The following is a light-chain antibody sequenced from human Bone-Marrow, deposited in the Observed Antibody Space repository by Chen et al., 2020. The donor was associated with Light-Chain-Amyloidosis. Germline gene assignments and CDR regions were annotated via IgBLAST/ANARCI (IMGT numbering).Light chain of an antibody. J-gene: IGLJ3*02. CDR2: DES. CDR3: QVWDRSSDRPV. V-gene: IGLV3-21*02. Sequence: SYVLTQPSSVSVAPGQTATIACGGNNIGSTSVHWYQPTPGQAPLLVVYDESDRPSGIPERLSGSNSGNTATLTISRVEAGDEADYYCQVWDRSSDRPVFGGGTKLTVL. CDR1: NIGSTS.